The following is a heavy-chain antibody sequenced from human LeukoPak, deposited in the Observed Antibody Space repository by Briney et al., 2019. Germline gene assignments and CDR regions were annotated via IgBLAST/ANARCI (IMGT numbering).Heavy chain of an antibody. D-gene: IGHD2-2*01. CDR3: ARTYCSITSCPYYYYGMDV. Sequence: GGSLRLSCAASGFTFSSYGMHWVRQAPGQGLEWVVVIWYDGSNKYYADSVKGRFTIARDNSKNTLYLQMHSLRAEDTAVYYCARTYCSITSCPYYYYGMDVWGKGTTVTVSS. CDR1: GFTFSSYG. J-gene: IGHJ6*04. V-gene: IGHV3-33*08. CDR2: IWYDGSNK.